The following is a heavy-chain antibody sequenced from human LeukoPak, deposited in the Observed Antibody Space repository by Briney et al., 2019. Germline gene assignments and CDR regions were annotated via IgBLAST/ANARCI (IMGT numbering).Heavy chain of an antibody. CDR3: AREIKGSGWPYDAFDI. CDR2: IYYSGST. Sequence: SETLSLTCTVSGGSISSGDYYWSWIRQPPGKGLEWIGYIYYSGSTYYNPSLKSRVTISVDTSKNQFSLKLSSVTAADTAVYYCAREIKGSGWPYDAFDIWGQGTMVTVSS. V-gene: IGHV4-30-4*08. D-gene: IGHD6-19*01. J-gene: IGHJ3*02. CDR1: GGSISSGDYY.